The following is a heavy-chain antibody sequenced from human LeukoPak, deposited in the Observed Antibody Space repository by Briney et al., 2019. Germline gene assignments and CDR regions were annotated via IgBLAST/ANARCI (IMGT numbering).Heavy chain of an antibody. V-gene: IGHV4-39*01. D-gene: IGHD3-10*01. Sequence: SETLSLTCTVSGDSISSSSHYWGWIRQPPGKGPEWIGSIYYSGSTYYNPSLKSRVTISVDTSKNQFSLKLSSVTAADTAVYFCARHRGYYGSGSKLDCWGQGTLVTASS. CDR3: ARHRGYYGSGSKLDC. J-gene: IGHJ4*02. CDR2: IYYSGST. CDR1: GDSISSSSHY.